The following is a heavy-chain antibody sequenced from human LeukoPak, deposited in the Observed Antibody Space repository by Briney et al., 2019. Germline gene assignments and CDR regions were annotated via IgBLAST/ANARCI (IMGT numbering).Heavy chain of an antibody. D-gene: IGHD4-17*01. CDR2: IITSSVYT. Sequence: GGSLRLSGAAPGFTFSDYFMSWIPQAPGKGLEWGSYIITSSVYTNYADSVKGRFTISRDNAKNVLYLQMDSLRAGDAAVYYCARDGGDYATCYYSYGLDVWGQGTTVTVSS. CDR3: ARDGGDYATCYYSYGLDV. CDR1: GFTFSDYF. V-gene: IGHV3-11*05. J-gene: IGHJ6*02.